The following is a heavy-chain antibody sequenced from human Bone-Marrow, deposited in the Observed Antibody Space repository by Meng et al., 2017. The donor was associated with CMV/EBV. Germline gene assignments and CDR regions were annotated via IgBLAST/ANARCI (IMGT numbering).Heavy chain of an antibody. J-gene: IGHJ4*02. CDR2: INEDGSLT. D-gene: IGHD3-10*01. Sequence: LSCADSGFTLSRYWMHWVRQVPGKGLVWVSRINEDGSLTNYADAVEGRFTISRDNAKNTLFLQMNSLRAEDTAVYYCARDLAGRDDYWGPGTLVTVSS. V-gene: IGHV3-74*01. CDR1: GFTLSRYW. CDR3: ARDLAGRDDY.